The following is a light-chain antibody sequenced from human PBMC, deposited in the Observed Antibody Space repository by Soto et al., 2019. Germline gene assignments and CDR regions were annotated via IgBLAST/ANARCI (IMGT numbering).Light chain of an antibody. V-gene: IGKV3-20*01. CDR3: QKYGSAPIT. Sequence: EIVLTQSPGTLSLSPGERATLSCRSSQSVSSSYLAWYPQKPGQAPRLLSYGASSRATGIPDTFSGSGSGSLFTLTTSRLEPEDFAVYYCQKYGSAPITFRQGARLQI. CDR1: QSVSSSY. CDR2: GAS. J-gene: IGKJ5*01.